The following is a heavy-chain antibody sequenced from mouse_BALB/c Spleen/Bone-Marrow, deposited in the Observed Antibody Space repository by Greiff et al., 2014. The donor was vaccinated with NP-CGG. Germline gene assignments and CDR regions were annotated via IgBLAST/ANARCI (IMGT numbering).Heavy chain of an antibody. CDR3: ARFRYDWYFDV. Sequence: VQLKQSGPELVKPGASVKISCKASGYTFTDYNMHWVRQSHGKSLEWIGYIYPHNGGTGYNQKFKSKATLTVDNSSSTAYMELRSLTSEDSAVYYCARFRYDWYFDVWGAGTTVTVSS. D-gene: IGHD2-14*01. CDR2: IYPHNGGT. V-gene: IGHV1S29*02. CDR1: GYTFTDYN. J-gene: IGHJ1*01.